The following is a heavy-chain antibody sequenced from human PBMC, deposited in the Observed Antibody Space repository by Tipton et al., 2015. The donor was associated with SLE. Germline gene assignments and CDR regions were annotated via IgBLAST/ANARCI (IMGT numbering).Heavy chain of an antibody. D-gene: IGHD6-19*01. V-gene: IGHV4-39*01. CDR1: GGSISSSSYY. Sequence: TPSLTCTVSGGSISSSSYYWGWIRQPPGKGLEWIGSIYYSGSTYYNPSLKSRVTISVDTSKNQFSLKLSSVTAADTAVYYCARRGRYSSGWYYFDYWGQGTLVTVSS. CDR3: ARRGRYSSGWYYFDY. J-gene: IGHJ4*02. CDR2: IYYSGST.